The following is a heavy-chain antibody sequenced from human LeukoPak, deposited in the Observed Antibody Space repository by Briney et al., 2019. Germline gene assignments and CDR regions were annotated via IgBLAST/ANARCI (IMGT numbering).Heavy chain of an antibody. CDR3: ARGPGYDFWSGYASYYYYYAMDV. CDR2: INHSGST. V-gene: IGHV4-34*01. J-gene: IGHJ6*02. CDR1: GGSFSAYY. Sequence: SETLSLTCAAYGGSFSAYYWSWIRQPPGKGLEWIGEINHSGSTNYNPSLKSRVTISVDTSKNQFSLKLSSVTAADTAVYYCARGPGYDFWSGYASYYYYYAMDVWGQGTTVTVPS. D-gene: IGHD3-3*01.